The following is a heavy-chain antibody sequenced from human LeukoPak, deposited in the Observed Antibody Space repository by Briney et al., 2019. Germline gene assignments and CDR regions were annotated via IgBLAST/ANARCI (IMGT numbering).Heavy chain of an antibody. Sequence: ASVKVSCKASGYTFTGYYMHWVRQAPGQGPEWMGWINPNNGDTKYAQKFQGRVTLTRDTSISTAYMELSSLRSDDTAVYYCTRHVIGAPGGNDLWGQGTLVTVSS. CDR1: GYTFTGYY. CDR3: TRHVIGAPGGNDL. V-gene: IGHV1-2*02. D-gene: IGHD4-23*01. CDR2: INPNNGDT. J-gene: IGHJ5*02.